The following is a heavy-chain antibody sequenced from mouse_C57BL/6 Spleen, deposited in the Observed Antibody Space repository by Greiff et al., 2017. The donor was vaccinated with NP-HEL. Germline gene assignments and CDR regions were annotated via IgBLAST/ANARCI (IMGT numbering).Heavy chain of an antibody. CDR2: IHPSDSDT. CDR1: GYTFTSYW. D-gene: IGHD1-1*01. V-gene: IGHV1-74*01. CDR3: AIPATVVAKLDY. Sequence: QVQLQQSGAELVKPGASVKVSCKASGYTFTSYWMHWVKQRPGQGLEWIGRIHPSDSDTNYNQKFKGKATLTVDKSSSTAYMPLSSLTSEDSAVYYCAIPATVVAKLDYWGQGTTLTVSS. J-gene: IGHJ2*01.